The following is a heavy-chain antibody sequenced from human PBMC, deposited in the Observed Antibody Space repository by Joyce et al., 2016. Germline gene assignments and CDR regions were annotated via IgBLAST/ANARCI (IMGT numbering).Heavy chain of an antibody. J-gene: IGHJ4*02. Sequence: EVQLVESGGGLVKPGGSLRLSCAASGFAFSTYTMRWVRKAPGKGMEWVSSISDNSRFIYYADSLKGRFTISRDNAKNSLYLQMNSLRAEDTAVYYCGRVDPTEQPIDYWGQGTLVTVSS. CDR2: ISDNSRFI. D-gene: IGHD6-13*01. CDR1: GFAFSTYT. CDR3: GRVDPTEQPIDY. V-gene: IGHV3-21*01.